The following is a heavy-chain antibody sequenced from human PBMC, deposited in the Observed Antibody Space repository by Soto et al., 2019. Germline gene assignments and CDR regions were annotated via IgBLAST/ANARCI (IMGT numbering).Heavy chain of an antibody. V-gene: IGHV4-4*07. Sequence: ETLCLTCTVSGGSIRGYYWSWVRQPAGMGLEWIGRMHTSGSTNYNPSLKSRVTISVDTSKNQFSLKLSSVTAADTAVYYGASTRLLATLVCDCGQGSLVTVSS. CDR1: GGSIRGYY. J-gene: IGHJ1*01. D-gene: IGHD5-12*01. CDR2: MHTSGST. CDR3: ASTRLLATLVCD.